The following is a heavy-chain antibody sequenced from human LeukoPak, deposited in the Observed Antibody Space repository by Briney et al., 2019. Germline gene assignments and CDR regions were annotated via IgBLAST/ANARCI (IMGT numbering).Heavy chain of an antibody. CDR1: GFTVSTKY. CDR2: IYSGGST. J-gene: IGHJ4*02. D-gene: IGHD4-17*01. V-gene: IGHV3-53*01. Sequence: GGSLRLSRAASGFTVSTKYMSWVRQAPGKGLEWVSVIYSGGSTVYADSVKGRFTISRDNSKNTLYLQMNSLRAEDTAIYYCASRSSGDYHLIDYWGPGTLVTVSS. CDR3: ASRSSGDYHLIDY.